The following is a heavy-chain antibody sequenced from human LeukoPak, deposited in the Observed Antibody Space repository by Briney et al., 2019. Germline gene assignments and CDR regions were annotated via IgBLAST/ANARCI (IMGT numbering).Heavy chain of an antibody. V-gene: IGHV4-4*07. CDR3: ARVSRITKIFDY. J-gene: IGHJ4*02. CDR2: ISTSGST. CDR1: GGSISSYY. Sequence: PSETLSLTCTVSGGSISSYYGSWIRQPAGKGLEWIGRISTSGSTNYTPYLNSRVTMSVDTSKNQFSLKLSSVTAADTAVYYCARVSRITKIFDYWGQGTLVTVSS. D-gene: IGHD3-10*01.